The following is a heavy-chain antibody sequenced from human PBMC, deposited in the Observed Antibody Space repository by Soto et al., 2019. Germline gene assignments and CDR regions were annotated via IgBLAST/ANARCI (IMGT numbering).Heavy chain of an antibody. J-gene: IGHJ5*02. Sequence: SETLSLTCTVSGVSISSGGYYWSWIRQHPGRGLEWIGYIYYSGSTYHNPSLKSRVTISVDTSKNQFSLKLSSVTAADTAVYYCARVGWFGESYNWFDPWGQGTLVTVSS. D-gene: IGHD3-10*01. V-gene: IGHV4-31*03. CDR2: IYYSGST. CDR3: ARVGWFGESYNWFDP. CDR1: GVSISSGGYY.